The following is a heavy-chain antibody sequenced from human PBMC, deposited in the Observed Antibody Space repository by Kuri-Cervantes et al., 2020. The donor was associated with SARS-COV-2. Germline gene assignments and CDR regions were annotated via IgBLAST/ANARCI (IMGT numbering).Heavy chain of an antibody. J-gene: IGHJ5*02. Sequence: SETLSLTCTVAGGSISSYYWSWIRQPPGKGLEWIGYIYYSGSTNYNPSLKSRVTISVDTSKNQFSLKLSSVTAADTAVYYCVLVAVYYDSSGYYYWFDPWGQGTLVTVSS. CDR2: IYYSGST. CDR3: VLVAVYYDSSGYYYWFDP. CDR1: GGSISSYY. V-gene: IGHV4-59*12. D-gene: IGHD3-22*01.